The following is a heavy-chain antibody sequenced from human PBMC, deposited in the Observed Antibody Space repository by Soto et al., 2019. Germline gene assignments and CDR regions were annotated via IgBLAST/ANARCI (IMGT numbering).Heavy chain of an antibody. D-gene: IGHD6-19*01. CDR2: ISSGSDSI. J-gene: IGHJ1*01. V-gene: IGHV3-21*01. Sequence: GGSLRLSCAASGFIFTSYSMVWVRLAPGKGLEWVASISSGSDSIHYADSVKGRFTISRDNAQNSLYLQMNSLTSEDTAVYYCARDRSXXXFXQYFQHWGPGTLVTVSS. CDR3: ARDRSXXXFXQYFQH. CDR1: GFIFTSYS.